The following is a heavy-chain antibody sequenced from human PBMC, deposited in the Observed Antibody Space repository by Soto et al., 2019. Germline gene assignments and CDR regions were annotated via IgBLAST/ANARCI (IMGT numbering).Heavy chain of an antibody. J-gene: IGHJ5*02. CDR2: ISYVGSNK. Sequence: QVQLVESGGGVVQPGRSLRLSCAASGFTFSSYAMHWVRQAPGKGLAWVAVISYVGSNKYYVDSVKGRFIIARDNSKNTLYLKMNSLRAEDTAVYYCARALPIESRPPNWFDPWGQGSLVTISS. CDR3: ARALPIESRPPNWFDP. CDR1: GFTFSSYA. D-gene: IGHD3-22*01. V-gene: IGHV3-30-3*01.